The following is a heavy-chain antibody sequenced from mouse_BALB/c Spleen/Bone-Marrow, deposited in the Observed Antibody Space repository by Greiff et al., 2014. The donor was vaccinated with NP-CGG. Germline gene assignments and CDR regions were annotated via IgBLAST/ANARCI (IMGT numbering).Heavy chain of an antibody. CDR3: ARSTATGFAY. V-gene: IGHV1-26*01. Sequence: DVQLQESGPDLVKPGASVKTSCKASGYSFTGYYMYWVKQSHGKSLEWIGRVNPNNGDISYNQKFKGKAILTVDKSSSTAYMELRSLTSEDSAVYYCARSTATGFAYWGQGTLVTVSA. CDR1: GYSFTGYY. D-gene: IGHD1-2*01. CDR2: VNPNNGDI. J-gene: IGHJ3*01.